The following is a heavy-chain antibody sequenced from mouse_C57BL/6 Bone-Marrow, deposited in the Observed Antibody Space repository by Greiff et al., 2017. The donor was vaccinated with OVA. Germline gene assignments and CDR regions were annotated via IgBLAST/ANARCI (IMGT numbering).Heavy chain of an antibody. D-gene: IGHD3-2*02. CDR2: ISDGGSYT. CDR3: AREGQLRLRMLDY. J-gene: IGHJ2*01. Sequence: EVQGVESGGGLVKPGGSLKLSCAASGFTFSSYAMSWVRQTPEKRLEWVATISDGGSYTYYPDNVKGRFTISRDNAKNNLYLQMSHLKSEDTAMYYCAREGQLRLRMLDYWGQGTTLTVSS. CDR1: GFTFSSYA. V-gene: IGHV5-4*01.